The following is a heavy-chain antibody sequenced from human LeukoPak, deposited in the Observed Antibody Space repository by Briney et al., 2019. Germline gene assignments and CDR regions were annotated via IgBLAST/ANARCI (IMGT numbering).Heavy chain of an antibody. V-gene: IGHV3-74*01. CDR1: GITFSNYR. CDR3: ARGKDGVWAFDI. Sequence: GMSLRLSCAASGITFSNYRMHWVRQAPGKGLVWVSRIKSDGSTTNYADSVKGRFTISRDNAKNTLYLQMSSLRAEDTAIYYCARGKDGVWAFDIWGQGTLVTVSS. J-gene: IGHJ3*02. CDR2: IKSDGSTT. D-gene: IGHD3-16*01.